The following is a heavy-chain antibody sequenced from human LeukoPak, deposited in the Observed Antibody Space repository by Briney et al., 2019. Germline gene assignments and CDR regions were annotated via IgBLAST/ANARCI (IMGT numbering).Heavy chain of an antibody. J-gene: IGHJ4*02. V-gene: IGHV1-2*02. CDR2: INPNSGGT. D-gene: IGHD7-27*01. CDR1: GYTFTGYY. Sequence: ASVKVSCKASGYTFTGYYMHWVRQAPGQGLEWMGWINPNSGGTNYAQKFQGRVTMTRDTSISTAYMELSRLRSDDTAVYYCARDPSFRTGDEQGQGDYWGQGTLVTVSS. CDR3: ARDPSFRTGDEQGQGDY.